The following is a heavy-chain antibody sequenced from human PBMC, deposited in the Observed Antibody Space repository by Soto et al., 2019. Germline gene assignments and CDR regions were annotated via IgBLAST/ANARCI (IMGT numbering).Heavy chain of an antibody. V-gene: IGHV1-69*01. D-gene: IGHD6-19*01. CDR1: GGTFSSYA. CDR2: IIPIFGTA. Sequence: QVQLVQSGAEVKKPGTSVKVSCKASGGTFSSYAISWVRQAPGQGLEWMGGIIPIFGTANYAQKFQGRVTITADESTSTAYMELSSLRSEDTAVYYCAREHHLPEWLGTSFFDYWGQGTLVTVSS. CDR3: AREHHLPEWLGTSFFDY. J-gene: IGHJ4*02.